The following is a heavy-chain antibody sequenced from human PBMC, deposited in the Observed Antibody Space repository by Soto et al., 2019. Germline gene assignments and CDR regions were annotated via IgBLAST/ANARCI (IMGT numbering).Heavy chain of an antibody. D-gene: IGHD6-25*01. J-gene: IGHJ5*02. CDR3: ARPSRTTVASGGEFDP. V-gene: IGHV4-39*01. CDR2: IYYSGST. Sequence: SETLSLTCTVSGGSISSSSYYWGWIRQPPGKGLEWIGSIYYSGSTYYNPSLKSRVTISVDTSKNQFSLKLSSVTAADTAVYYCARPSRTTVASGGEFDPWGQGTMVTVSS. CDR1: GGSISSSSYY.